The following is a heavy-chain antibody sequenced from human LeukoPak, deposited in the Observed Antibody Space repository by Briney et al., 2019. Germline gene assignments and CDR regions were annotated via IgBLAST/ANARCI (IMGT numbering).Heavy chain of an antibody. J-gene: IGHJ6*02. CDR3: ASSGWQFSGSGVYLYGKDV. CDR1: GFTFSDYY. CDR2: ISSSGSTI. Sequence: GGSLRLSCAASGFTFSDYYMSWIRQAPGKGLEWVSYISSSGSTIYYADSVKGRFTISRDNAKNSLYLQMNSLRAEDTAVYYCASSGWQFSGSGVYLYGKDVWGQGTTVTVSS. V-gene: IGHV3-11*01. D-gene: IGHD2-8*02.